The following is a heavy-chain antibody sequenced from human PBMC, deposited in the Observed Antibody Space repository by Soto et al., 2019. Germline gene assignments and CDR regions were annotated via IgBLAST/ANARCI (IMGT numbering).Heavy chain of an antibody. D-gene: IGHD1-20*01. V-gene: IGHV3-9*01. CDR3: AKDIGFGNNWILTAGAFDI. CDR1: GFIFDDYG. J-gene: IGHJ3*02. CDR2: ISWNSGTI. Sequence: GGSLRLSCAASGFIFDDYGVHWVRQAPGKGLEWVSGISWNSGTIGYADSVKGRFTISRDNAKSSLYLQMNSLRAEDTAVYYCAKDIGFGNNWILTAGAFDIWGQGTMVTVSS.